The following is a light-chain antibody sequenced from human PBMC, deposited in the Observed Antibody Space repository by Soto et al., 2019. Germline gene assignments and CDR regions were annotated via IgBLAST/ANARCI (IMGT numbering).Light chain of an antibody. V-gene: IGKV1-5*03. CDR1: QSISSS. CDR3: QQYNSYSRT. CDR2: RAS. Sequence: DIQMTQSPSTLSGSVGDRVTITCGASQSISSSLAWYQQKPGKAPKLLIYRASNLQSGVPSRFSGSGSGTEFTLTITSLQPDDFATYYCQQYNSYSRTFGQGTKVEIK. J-gene: IGKJ1*01.